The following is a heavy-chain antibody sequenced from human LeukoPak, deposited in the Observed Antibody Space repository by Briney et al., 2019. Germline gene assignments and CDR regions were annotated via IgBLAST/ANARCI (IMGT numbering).Heavy chain of an antibody. Sequence: GGPLRLSCVASGFTFSSYGMHWVRQAPGKGLEWVAVIWYDGSNKYYADSVKGRFTISRDNSKNTLYLQMNSLRAEDTAVYYCARDHWDYYDSSGYYPPYYYGMDVWGQGTTVTVSS. D-gene: IGHD3-22*01. CDR2: IWYDGSNK. CDR3: ARDHWDYYDSSGYYPPYYYGMDV. CDR1: GFTFSSYG. J-gene: IGHJ6*02. V-gene: IGHV3-33*08.